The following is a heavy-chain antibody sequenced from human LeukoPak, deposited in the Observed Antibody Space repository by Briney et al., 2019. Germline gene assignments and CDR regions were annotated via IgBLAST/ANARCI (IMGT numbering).Heavy chain of an antibody. CDR1: GGSISSYY. Sequence: PSETLSLTCTVSGGSISSYYWSWIRQPPGKGLEWIGYIYYSGSTNYNPSLKSRVTISVDTSKNQFSLKLSSVTAADTAVYYCARDQRDSSSYDYWGQGTLVTVSS. CDR2: IYYSGST. CDR3: ARDQRDSSSYDY. J-gene: IGHJ4*02. D-gene: IGHD6-6*01. V-gene: IGHV4-59*12.